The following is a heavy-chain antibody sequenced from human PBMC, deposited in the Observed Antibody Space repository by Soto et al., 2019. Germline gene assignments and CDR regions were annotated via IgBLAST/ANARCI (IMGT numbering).Heavy chain of an antibody. J-gene: IGHJ4*02. CDR3: ATEAAAGKGY. CDR1: GGSFSSYA. V-gene: IGHV1-69*01. D-gene: IGHD6-13*01. CDR2: IIPVFGSA. Sequence: QVQLVQSGAEVKQPGSSVKVSCKASGGSFSSYAISWVRQAPGQGLEWMGGIIPVFGSANYAQKFQGRVTIIADESTSTAYMELTSLRSEDTAVYYCATEAAAGKGYWGQGTLVTVSS.